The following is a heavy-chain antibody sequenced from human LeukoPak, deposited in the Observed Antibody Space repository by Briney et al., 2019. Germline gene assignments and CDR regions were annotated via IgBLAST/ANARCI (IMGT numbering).Heavy chain of an antibody. CDR1: GYTFTGCY. V-gene: IGHV1-2*02. CDR3: ARDLYDSSGYYYVNY. CDR2: INPNSGGT. J-gene: IGHJ4*02. Sequence: ASVKVSCKASGYTFTGCYMHWVRQAPGQGLEWMGWINPNSGGTNYAQKFQGRVTMTRDTSISTAYMELSRLRSDDTAVYYCARDLYDSSGYYYVNYWGQGTLVTVSS. D-gene: IGHD3-22*01.